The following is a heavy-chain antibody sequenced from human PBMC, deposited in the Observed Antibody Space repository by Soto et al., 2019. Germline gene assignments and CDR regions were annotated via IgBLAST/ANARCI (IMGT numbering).Heavy chain of an antibody. V-gene: IGHV4-31*03. CDR3: ARRVGYRSEYYFDY. Sequence: QVQLQESGPGLVKPSQTLSLTCTVSGGSITSGGYYWSWIRQFPGKGLEWIGYIFYTGSTSYNPSRKSRLTRSVDTSKNQSSLRLSSVTAADTAVYFCARRVGYRSEYYFDYWGQGTLVTVSS. CDR2: IFYTGST. CDR1: GGSITSGGYY. J-gene: IGHJ4*02. D-gene: IGHD5-18*01.